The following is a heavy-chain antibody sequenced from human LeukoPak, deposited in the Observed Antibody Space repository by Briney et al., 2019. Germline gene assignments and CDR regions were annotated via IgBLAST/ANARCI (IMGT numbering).Heavy chain of an antibody. CDR2: ISWNSGSI. CDR1: GFTFDDYA. CDR3: AKDMGDSYGMDV. D-gene: IGHD1-26*01. V-gene: IGHV3-9*01. J-gene: IGHJ6*02. Sequence: PGGSLRLSCAASGFTFDDYAMHWVRQAPGKGLEWVSGISWNSGSIGYADSVKGRFTISRDNAKNSLYLQMNSLRAEDTAVYYCAKDMGDSYGMDVWGQGTTVTVSS.